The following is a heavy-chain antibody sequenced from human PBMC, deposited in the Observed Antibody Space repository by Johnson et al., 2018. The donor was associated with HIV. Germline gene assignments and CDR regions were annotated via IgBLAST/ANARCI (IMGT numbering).Heavy chain of an antibody. D-gene: IGHD2-21*01. CDR1: GFTFSTYD. CDR3: ARGHCGGAVGLQGFDI. V-gene: IGHV3-30-3*01. Sequence: QVQLVESGGGVVQPGTSLRLSCVVSGFTFSTYDMHWVRQAPGKGLEWVAGILYDGNNKDYAECMKGRFTVPRDTSENTLSVQMNSLRREDTAVQCCARGHCGGAVGLQGFDIWGQGTMVTVSS. J-gene: IGHJ3*02. CDR2: ILYDGNNK.